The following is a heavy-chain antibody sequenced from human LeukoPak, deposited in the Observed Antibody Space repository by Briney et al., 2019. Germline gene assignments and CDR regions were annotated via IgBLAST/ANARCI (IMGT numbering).Heavy chain of an antibody. D-gene: IGHD2-2*01. CDR3: ARGGYCSSTSCRGWYYYYYMDV. V-gene: IGHV4-39*07. Sequence: SETLSLTCTVSGGSISSSSYYWGWIRQPPGKGLEWIGSIYYSGSTYYNPSLKSRVTISVDTSKNQFSLKLSSVTAADTAVYYCARGGYCSSTSCRGWYYYYYMDVWGKGTTVTISS. J-gene: IGHJ6*03. CDR1: GGSISSSSYY. CDR2: IYYSGST.